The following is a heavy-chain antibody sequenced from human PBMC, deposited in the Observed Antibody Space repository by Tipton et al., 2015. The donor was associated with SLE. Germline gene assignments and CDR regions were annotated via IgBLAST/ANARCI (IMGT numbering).Heavy chain of an antibody. Sequence: TLSLTCTVSGGSISSYYWSWIRQPPGKGLEWIGYIYYSGSTYYNPSLKSRVTISVDTSKNQFSLKLSSVTAADTAVYYCARAGEGVFDYWGQGTLVTVSS. D-gene: IGHD3-10*01. J-gene: IGHJ4*02. V-gene: IGHV4-59*08. CDR3: ARAGEGVFDY. CDR2: IYYSGST. CDR1: GGSISSYY.